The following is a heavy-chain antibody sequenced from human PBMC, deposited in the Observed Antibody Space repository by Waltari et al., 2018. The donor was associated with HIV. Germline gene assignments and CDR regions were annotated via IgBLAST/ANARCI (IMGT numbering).Heavy chain of an antibody. Sequence: QVQLQQWGAGLLKPPETLSLTCAVYGSSLSGYYWTWTSQSPKKGLEWIGEVDHSGTTRYNPSLRSRVIISLDTSKQQFSLKLTSLTAADTAVYRCARCHRVAASKRRSVMKTAFRLDPWSQGDLITVSS. D-gene: IGHD2-21*02. J-gene: IGHJ5*02. CDR2: VDHSGTT. V-gene: IGHV4-34*02. CDR1: GSSLSGYY. CDR3: ARCHRVAASKRRSVMKTAFRLDP.